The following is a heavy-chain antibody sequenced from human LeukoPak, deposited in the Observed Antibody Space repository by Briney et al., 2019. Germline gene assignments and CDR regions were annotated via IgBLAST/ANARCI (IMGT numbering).Heavy chain of an antibody. V-gene: IGHV3-23*01. D-gene: IGHD3-16*02. CDR3: ARLSYYFAY. Sequence: GGSLRLSCAASGFTFSDYAMTWVRQAPGKGLEWVSVISGSGGGTYYADSVKGRFTISRDNSKNTLYLQMNSLRAEDTAVYYCARLSYYFAYWGQGTLVTVSS. J-gene: IGHJ4*02. CDR2: ISGSGGGT. CDR1: GFTFSDYA.